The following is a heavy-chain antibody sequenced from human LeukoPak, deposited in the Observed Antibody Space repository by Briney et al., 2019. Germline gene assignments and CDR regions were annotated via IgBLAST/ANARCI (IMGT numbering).Heavy chain of an antibody. V-gene: IGHV1-18*01. D-gene: IGHD3-22*01. Sequence: ASVKVSCKASGYTFTSYGISWVRQAPGQGLEWMGWISAYNGNTNYAQKLQGRVTMTTDTSTSTAYMELRSLRSDDTAVYYCARDSVRYDSSGYFFDYWGQGTLVTVS. J-gene: IGHJ4*02. CDR1: GYTFTSYG. CDR2: ISAYNGNT. CDR3: ARDSVRYDSSGYFFDY.